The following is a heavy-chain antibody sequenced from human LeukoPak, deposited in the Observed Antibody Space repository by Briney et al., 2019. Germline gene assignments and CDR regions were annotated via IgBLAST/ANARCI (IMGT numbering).Heavy chain of an antibody. CDR1: GNSISRGYY. Sequence: SETLSLTCSVSGNSISRGYYCGWIRQPPGKGLEWIGSVSHGGAAHDSMATFYNPSLKSRVTMSVDTSKNQFSLILTSVTAADTAVYFCARGSPLGSGTYFDLWGQGTLVTVSS. J-gene: IGHJ4*02. D-gene: IGHD1-1*01. V-gene: IGHV4-38-2*02. CDR2: VSHGGAAHDSMAT. CDR3: ARGSPLGSGTYFDL.